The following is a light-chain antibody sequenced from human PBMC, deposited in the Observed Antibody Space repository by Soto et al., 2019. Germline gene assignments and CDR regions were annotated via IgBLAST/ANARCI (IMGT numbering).Light chain of an antibody. J-gene: IGKJ1*01. V-gene: IGKV3-20*01. CDR3: QQYGSSPPT. CDR1: QSVSSSY. Sequence: EIVLTQSPGTLSLSPGERATLSCRASQSVSSSYLAWYQQTPGQAPRLLIYGASSRATGIPDRFGGSGSGTDFTFTISRREPEDFAVYYCQQYGSSPPTFGQGTKVEIK. CDR2: GAS.